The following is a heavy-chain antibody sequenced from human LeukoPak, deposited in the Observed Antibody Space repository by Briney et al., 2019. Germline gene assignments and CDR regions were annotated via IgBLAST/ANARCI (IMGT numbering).Heavy chain of an antibody. CDR3: ARGHYYGSGGYPWFDP. D-gene: IGHD3-10*01. J-gene: IGHJ5*02. CDR2: IGTAGDT. CDR1: GFTFSSYD. Sequence: GGSLRLSCAASGFTFSSYDMHWVRQATGKGLEWVSAIGTAGDTYYPGPVKGRFTISRENAKNSLYLQMNSLRAGDTAVYYCARGHYYGSGGYPWFDPWGQGTLVTVSS. V-gene: IGHV3-13*01.